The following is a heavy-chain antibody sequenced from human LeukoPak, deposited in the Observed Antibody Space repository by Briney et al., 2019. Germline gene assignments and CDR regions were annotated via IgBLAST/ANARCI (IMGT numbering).Heavy chain of an antibody. Sequence: GGSLRLSCAVSGITLSNYGMSWVRQAPGKGLEWVAGISDSGGRTNYADSVKGRFTISRDNSRNTLFLQMDSLRAEDTAVYYCAKDKLPTAMFSYVYWGQGTLVTVSS. V-gene: IGHV3-23*01. CDR1: GITLSNYG. CDR2: ISDSGGRT. D-gene: IGHD2-2*01. J-gene: IGHJ4*02. CDR3: AKDKLPTAMFSYVY.